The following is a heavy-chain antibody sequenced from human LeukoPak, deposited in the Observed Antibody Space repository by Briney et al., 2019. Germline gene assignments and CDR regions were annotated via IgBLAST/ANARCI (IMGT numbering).Heavy chain of an antibody. V-gene: IGHV3-23*01. CDR3: AKHPSLTTWDPIDY. CDR2: ISGTGYTT. J-gene: IGHJ4*02. CDR1: KFTFSNYA. Sequence: PGGSLRLSCAASKFTFSNYALSWVREAPGPGLDWVSTISGTGYTTYYADSLKGRFTISRDNSKSTVYLQMYSLRAEDTAVYYCAKHPSLTTWDPIDYWGQGTLVTVSS. D-gene: IGHD4-17*01.